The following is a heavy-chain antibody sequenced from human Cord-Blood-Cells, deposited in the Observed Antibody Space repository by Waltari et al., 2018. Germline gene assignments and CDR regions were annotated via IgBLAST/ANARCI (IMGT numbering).Heavy chain of an antibody. J-gene: IGHJ4*02. D-gene: IGHD3-22*01. CDR2: IKQDGSEK. CDR3: ARDPDSSGYPYYFDY. V-gene: IGHV3-7*01. Sequence: EVQLVESGGGLVQPGGSLRLSCAASGFTFSSYWMSWVRQAPGKGLEWVGNIKQDGSEKYYVDSVKGRFTSSRDNAKNSLYLQMNSLRAEDTAVYYCARDPDSSGYPYYFDYWGQGTLVTVSS. CDR1: GFTFSSYW.